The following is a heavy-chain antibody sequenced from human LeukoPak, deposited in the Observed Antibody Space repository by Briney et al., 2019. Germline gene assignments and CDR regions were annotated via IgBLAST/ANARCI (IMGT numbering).Heavy chain of an antibody. D-gene: IGHD2-2*01. V-gene: IGHV3-23*01. CDR2: ISGSGGSA. CDR1: GFTFSSYA. CDR3: AKNRVPAAMGSGSSWDY. Sequence: GRSLRLSCAASGFTFSSYAMSWVRQAPGRGLEWVSAISGSGGSAYYADSVKGRFTISRDNSKNTLYLQMNSLRAEDTAVYYCAKNRVPAAMGSGSSWDYWGQGTLVTVSS. J-gene: IGHJ4*02.